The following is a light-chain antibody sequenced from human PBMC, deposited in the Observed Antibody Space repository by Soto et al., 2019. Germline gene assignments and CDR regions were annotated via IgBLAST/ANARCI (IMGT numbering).Light chain of an antibody. Sequence: QSVLTQSPSASASLGASVKLTCTPSGGHSNYAIAWHQQRPEKGPRFLMRVNSDGRHTKGDGIPDRFSGSSSGAERYLSISSLQSEDEADYYCQTWGTGIRVFGGGTKLTVL. J-gene: IGLJ3*02. V-gene: IGLV4-69*01. CDR1: GGHSNYA. CDR3: QTWGTGIRV. CDR2: VNSDGRH.